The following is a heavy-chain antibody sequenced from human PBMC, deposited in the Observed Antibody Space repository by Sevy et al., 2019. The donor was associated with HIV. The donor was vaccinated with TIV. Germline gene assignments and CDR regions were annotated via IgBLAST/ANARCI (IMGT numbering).Heavy chain of an antibody. CDR3: ARDRVGGLGELSTGPLDY. J-gene: IGHJ4*02. V-gene: IGHV3-30-3*01. CDR1: GFTFSSYA. Sequence: GGSLRLSCAASGFTFSSYAMHWVRQAPGKGLEWVAVISYDGSNKYYADSVKGRFTISRDNSKNTLYLQMNSLRAEDTAVYYGARDRVGGLGELSTGPLDYWGQGTLVTVSS. CDR2: ISYDGSNK. D-gene: IGHD3-16*02.